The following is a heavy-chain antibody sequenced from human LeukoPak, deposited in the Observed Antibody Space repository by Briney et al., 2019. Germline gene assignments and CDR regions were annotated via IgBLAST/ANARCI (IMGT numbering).Heavy chain of an antibody. J-gene: IGHJ3*02. CDR3: ARPSYGDYVDGGAFDI. CDR2: INPNSGGT. CDR1: GYTFTGYY. D-gene: IGHD4-17*01. V-gene: IGHV1-2*02. Sequence: ASVKVSCKASGYTFTGYYMHWVRQAPGQGLEWMGWINPNSGGTNYAQKFQGRVTMTRDTSISTAYMELSRLRSDDTAVYYCARPSYGDYVDGGAFDIWGQGTMVTVSS.